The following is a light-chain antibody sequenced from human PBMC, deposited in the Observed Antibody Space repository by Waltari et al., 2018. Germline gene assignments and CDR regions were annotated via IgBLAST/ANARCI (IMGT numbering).Light chain of an antibody. J-gene: IGKJ2*01. V-gene: IGKV1-39*01. Sequence: DRVTVTCRASQSISSFLNWYQQKPGKAPKLLIYAASSLQSGVPSRFSGSGSGTDFTLTISTLQPEDFATYYCQQSYGTPYTFGQGTKLEIK. CDR1: QSISSF. CDR3: QQSYGTPYT. CDR2: AAS.